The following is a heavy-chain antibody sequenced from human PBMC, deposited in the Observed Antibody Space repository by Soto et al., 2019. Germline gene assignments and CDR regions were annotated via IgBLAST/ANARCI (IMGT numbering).Heavy chain of an antibody. CDR1: GGSFSGYY. V-gene: IGHV4-34*01. CDR2: INHSGST. CDR3: ASYLAAAGTLNEYFQH. J-gene: IGHJ1*01. D-gene: IGHD6-13*01. Sequence: SETLSLTCAVYGGSFSGYYWSWIRQPPGKGLEWIGEINHSGSTNYNPSLKSRVTISVDTSKNQFSLKLSSVTAADTAVYYCASYLAAAGTLNEYFQHWGQGTLVTVSS.